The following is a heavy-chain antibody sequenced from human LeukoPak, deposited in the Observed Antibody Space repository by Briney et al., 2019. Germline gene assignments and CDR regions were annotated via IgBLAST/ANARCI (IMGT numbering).Heavy chain of an antibody. Sequence: GGSLRLSCAASGFTFSSYGMHWVRQAPGKGLEWVAYIQYDGSNEQYADSVKGRFSISRDSSKNRLYLQMNSLRAEDTAVYYCAKSGGSYSDYYYYYMAVWGKGTTVTVSS. J-gene: IGHJ6*03. CDR1: GFTFSSYG. V-gene: IGHV3-30*02. D-gene: IGHD1-26*01. CDR2: IQYDGSNE. CDR3: AKSGGSYSDYYYYYMAV.